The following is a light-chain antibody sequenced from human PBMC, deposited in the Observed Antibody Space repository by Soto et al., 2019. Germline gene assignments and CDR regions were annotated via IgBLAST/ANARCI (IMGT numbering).Light chain of an antibody. V-gene: IGLV2-11*01. Sequence: QSALTQPRSVSGSPGQSVTISCTGTSNDVGGYNHVSWYQQRPGKAPKLIIYDVTKWPSGVPDRFSGSKSGNTASLTISGLQAEDEADYYCCSYAGSYNLHFGGGTKLTVL. CDR1: SNDVGGYNH. CDR2: DVT. J-gene: IGLJ2*01. CDR3: CSYAGSYNLH.